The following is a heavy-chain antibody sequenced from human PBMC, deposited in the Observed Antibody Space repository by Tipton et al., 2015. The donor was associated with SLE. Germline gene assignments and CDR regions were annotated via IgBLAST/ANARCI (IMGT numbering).Heavy chain of an antibody. Sequence: TLSLTCAVYGGSFSGYYWGWIRQPPGKGLEWIGSIYHSGSTYYNPSLKSRVTISVDTSKNQFSLKLSSVTAADTAVYYCARVRGVTVAGRYDYYGMDVWGQGTTVTVSS. CDR1: GGSFSGYY. V-gene: IGHV4-34*01. CDR3: ARVRGVTVAGRYDYYGMDV. J-gene: IGHJ6*02. CDR2: IYHSGST. D-gene: IGHD6-19*01.